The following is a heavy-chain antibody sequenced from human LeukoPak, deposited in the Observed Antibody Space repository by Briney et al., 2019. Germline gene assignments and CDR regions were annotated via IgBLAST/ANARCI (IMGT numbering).Heavy chain of an antibody. J-gene: IGHJ6*02. Sequence: GGSLRLSCAASGFTFSDYYMSWIRQAPGKGLEWVSYISGSGSTIYYADSVKGRFTISRDNAKNSLYLQMNSLRAEDTAVYYCARDLGYYYYYGMDVWGQGTTVTVSS. CDR3: ARDLGYYYYYGMDV. CDR2: ISGSGSTI. V-gene: IGHV3-11*01. CDR1: GFTFSDYY.